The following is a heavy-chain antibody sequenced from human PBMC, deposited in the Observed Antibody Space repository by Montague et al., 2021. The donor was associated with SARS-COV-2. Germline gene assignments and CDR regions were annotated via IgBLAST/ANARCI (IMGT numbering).Heavy chain of an antibody. CDR1: GVSISSYY. CDR2: IYYSGSN. V-gene: IGHV4-59*01. CDR3: ARARSGRLFDY. Sequence: SETLSLTCTVSGVSISSYYGGWIRQPRVKGLEWIGYIYYSGSNNXNPSLKSRVTISVDTSKNQFSLKLSSVTAADTAVYYCARARSGRLFDYWGQGTLVTVSS. D-gene: IGHD3-10*01. J-gene: IGHJ4*02.